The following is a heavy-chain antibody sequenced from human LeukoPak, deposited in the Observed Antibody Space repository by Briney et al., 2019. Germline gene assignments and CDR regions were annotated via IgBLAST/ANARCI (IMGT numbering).Heavy chain of an antibody. Sequence: GGSLRLSCAASGFTFSSYSMNWVRQAPGKGLEWVSYISSSSSTIYYADSVKGRFTISRDNAKNSLYLQMNSLRAEDTAVYYCARDQGHRIQLWLRPLYGMDVWGQGITVTVSS. CDR3: ARDQGHRIQLWLRPLYGMDV. V-gene: IGHV3-48*01. D-gene: IGHD5-18*01. CDR1: GFTFSSYS. J-gene: IGHJ6*02. CDR2: ISSSSSTI.